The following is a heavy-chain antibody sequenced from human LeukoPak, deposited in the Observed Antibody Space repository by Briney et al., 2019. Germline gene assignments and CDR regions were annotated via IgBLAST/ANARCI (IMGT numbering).Heavy chain of an antibody. CDR3: ARVMLVGATSPYYYYYMDV. CDR2: IIPIFGTA. V-gene: IGHV1-69*05. D-gene: IGHD1-26*01. CDR1: GGTFSSYA. Sequence: SVKVSCKASGGTFSSYAISWVRQAPGQGLEWMGGIIPIFGTANYAQKFQGRVTITTDESTSTAYMELSSLRSEDTAVYYCARVMLVGATSPYYYYYMDVWGKGTTVTVSS. J-gene: IGHJ6*03.